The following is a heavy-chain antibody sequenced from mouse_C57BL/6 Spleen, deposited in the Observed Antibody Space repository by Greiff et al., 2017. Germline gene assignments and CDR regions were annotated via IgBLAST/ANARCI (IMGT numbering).Heavy chain of an antibody. CDR1: GYTFTSYW. CDR2: IYPSDSET. J-gene: IGHJ1*03. V-gene: IGHV1-61*01. CDR3: APLYDYDVGYFDV. Sequence: QVQLKQPGAELVRPGSSVKLSCKASGYTFTSYWMDWVKQRPGQGLEWIGNIYPSDSETHYNQKFKDKATLTVDKSSSTAYMQLSSLTSEDSAVYYCAPLYDYDVGYFDVWGTGTTVTVSS. D-gene: IGHD2-4*01.